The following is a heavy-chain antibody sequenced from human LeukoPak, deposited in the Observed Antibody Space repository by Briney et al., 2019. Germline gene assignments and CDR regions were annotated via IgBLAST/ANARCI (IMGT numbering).Heavy chain of an antibody. CDR2: IYTSGST. CDR1: GGSISSYY. Sequence: SETLSLTCTVCGGSISSYYWSWIRQPAGKGLEWIGRIYTSGSTNYNPSLKSRVTMSVDTSKNQFSLKLSSVTAADTAVYYCARVFRWSRAFDIWGQGTMVTVSS. CDR3: ARVFRWSRAFDI. D-gene: IGHD4-23*01. V-gene: IGHV4-4*07. J-gene: IGHJ3*02.